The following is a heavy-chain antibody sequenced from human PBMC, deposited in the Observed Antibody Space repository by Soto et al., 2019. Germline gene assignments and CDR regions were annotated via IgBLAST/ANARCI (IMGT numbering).Heavy chain of an antibody. CDR3: ARVVPAAMAYYYYYYMDV. Sequence: EVQLVESGGGLVQPGGSLRLSCAASGFTVSSNYMSWVRQAPGKGLEWVSVIYSGGNTYYADSVKGRFTISRDNSKNTLYLQMNSLRAEDTAVYYCARVVPAAMAYYYYYYMDVWGKGTTVTVSS. CDR2: IYSGGNT. V-gene: IGHV3-66*01. J-gene: IGHJ6*03. D-gene: IGHD2-2*01. CDR1: GFTVSSNY.